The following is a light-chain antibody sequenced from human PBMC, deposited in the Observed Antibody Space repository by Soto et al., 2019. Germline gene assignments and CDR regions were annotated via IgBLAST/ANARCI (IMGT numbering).Light chain of an antibody. CDR1: SSNIGSNY. Sequence: QPVLTQPPSASGTPGQRVTISCSGSSSNIGSNYVYWYQQLPGTAPKLLIYRNNQGPSGVPDRFSGSKSGTSASLAISGLRSEDEADYYCAAWDDSLSGVLFGGGTKLTVL. CDR3: AAWDDSLSGVL. CDR2: RNN. V-gene: IGLV1-47*01. J-gene: IGLJ2*01.